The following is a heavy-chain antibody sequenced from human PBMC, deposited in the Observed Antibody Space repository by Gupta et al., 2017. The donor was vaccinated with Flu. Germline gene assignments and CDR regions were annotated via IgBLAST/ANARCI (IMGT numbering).Heavy chain of an antibody. CDR2: ISYDGSNE. V-gene: IGHV3-30*18. CDR3: AKDREWRGQLWHYGMDV. J-gene: IGHJ6*02. Sequence: QVQLVESGGGVVQPGRSLRLSCEASGFPFSSYGIHWVRQSPGKGLQWVAFISYDGSNEHYVDSVKGRFTISRDNSKGTLYLQMNSLRPEDTAVYYCAKDREWRGQLWHYGMDVWGQGTTVTISS. D-gene: IGHD3-3*01. CDR1: GFPFSSYG.